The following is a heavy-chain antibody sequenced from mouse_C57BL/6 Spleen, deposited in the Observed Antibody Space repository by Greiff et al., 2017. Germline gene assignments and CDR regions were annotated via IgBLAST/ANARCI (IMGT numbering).Heavy chain of an antibody. CDR3: ARGGLLYYFGY. Sequence: EVQVVESGGGLVKPGGSLKLSCAASGFTFSDYGMHWVRQAPEKGLEWVAYISSGSSTIYYADTVKGRFTISRDNAKNTLFLQMTSLRSEDTAMYYCARGGLLYYFGYWGQGTTLTVSS. V-gene: IGHV5-17*01. CDR1: GFTFSDYG. D-gene: IGHD1-1*01. CDR2: ISSGSSTI. J-gene: IGHJ2*01.